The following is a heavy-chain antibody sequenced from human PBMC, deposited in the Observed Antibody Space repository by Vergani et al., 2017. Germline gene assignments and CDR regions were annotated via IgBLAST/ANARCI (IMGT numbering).Heavy chain of an antibody. CDR1: GFTFSSYC. J-gene: IGHJ6*03. V-gene: IGHV3-30*18. Sequence: QVQLVESGGGVVQPGRSLRLSCAASGFTFSSYCMHWVRQAPGKGLEWVAVISYDGSNKYYADSVKGRFTISRDNSKNTLYLQMNSLRAEDTAVYYCAKSGRYCSSTSCYRGSYYYYYMDVWGKGTTVTVSS. CDR3: AKSGRYCSSTSCYRGSYYYYYMDV. D-gene: IGHD2-2*02. CDR2: ISYDGSNK.